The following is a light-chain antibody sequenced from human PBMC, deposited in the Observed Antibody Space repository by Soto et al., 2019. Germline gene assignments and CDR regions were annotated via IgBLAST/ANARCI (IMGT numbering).Light chain of an antibody. CDR3: HSFHNSLSASV. J-gene: IGLJ2*01. CDR1: SSNIGAGYD. CDR2: AYS. Sequence: QSVLTQPPSVSGAPGQRVTISCTGSSSNIGAGYDVHWYQQLPGTAPKLLIFAYSSRPSGVPDRFSGSRSATSASLAITGLQAEDEADYYCHSFHNSLSASVFGVGTQLTVL. V-gene: IGLV1-40*01.